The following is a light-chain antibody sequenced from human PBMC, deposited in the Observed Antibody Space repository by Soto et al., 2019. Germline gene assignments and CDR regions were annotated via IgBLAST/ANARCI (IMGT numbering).Light chain of an antibody. CDR1: HSFSSNF. CDR3: QQYGGSSWT. CDR2: GAS. Sequence: EIVLTQSPGTLSLSPGERAILSCRASHSFSSNFLAWYQQKPGQAPRLLIYGASSRAPGIPDRFSGRGSGTDFTLTITRLEPEDFAVYYCQQYGGSSWTFGQGTKVDIK. J-gene: IGKJ1*01. V-gene: IGKV3-20*01.